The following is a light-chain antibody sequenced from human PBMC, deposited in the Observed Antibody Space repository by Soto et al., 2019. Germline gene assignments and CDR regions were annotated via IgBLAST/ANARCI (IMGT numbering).Light chain of an antibody. CDR2: AAS. CDR3: QQRSNWPWT. J-gene: IGKJ1*01. CDR1: QSISIN. Sequence: EIVMTQSPATLSVSPGERAILSCRASQSISINLAWYQQKPGQAPRLLIYAASNRATGVPARFSGSWSGTEFTLTISSLQSEDFAVYYCQQRSNWPWTFGQGTKVDIK. V-gene: IGKV3-15*01.